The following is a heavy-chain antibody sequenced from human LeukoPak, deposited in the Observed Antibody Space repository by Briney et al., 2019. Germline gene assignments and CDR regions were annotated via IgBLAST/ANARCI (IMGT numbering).Heavy chain of an antibody. J-gene: IGHJ4*02. CDR3: SASKQLWLRGLFDY. V-gene: IGHV4-59*01. D-gene: IGHD5-18*01. CDR1: GDSISTYY. Sequence: PSETLSLTCSVSGDSISTYYWSWIRQPPGKALEWIRYVYYSGSTDYNPSLKSRVTISVDTSKKQFSLNLNSVTAADTAVYYCSASKQLWLRGLFDYWGQGNLVTVSS. CDR2: VYYSGST.